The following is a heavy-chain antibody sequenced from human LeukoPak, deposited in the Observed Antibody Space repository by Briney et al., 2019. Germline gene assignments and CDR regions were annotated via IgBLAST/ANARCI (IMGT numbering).Heavy chain of an antibody. J-gene: IGHJ3*02. D-gene: IGHD4/OR15-4a*01. CDR1: GGSITNNY. Sequence: KPSETLSLTCTVSGGSITNNYWNWHWIRQPQGRGLEWIGYIYYSGSTNYNPSLRSRVTIAVEKSNNQVSLKLNSVTAADTAMYYCARDKSGPTAHYDVFEIWGQGTMVTVSS. CDR3: ARDKSGPTAHYDVFEI. V-gene: IGHV4-59*01. CDR2: IYYSGST.